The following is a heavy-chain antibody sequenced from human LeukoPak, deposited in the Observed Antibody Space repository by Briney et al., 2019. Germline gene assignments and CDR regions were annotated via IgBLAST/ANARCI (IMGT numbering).Heavy chain of an antibody. CDR1: GFTFSSYS. D-gene: IGHD3-10*01. CDR2: ITRSSIYI. V-gene: IGHV3-21*01. Sequence: PGGSLRLSCAASGFTFSSYSMNWVRQAPGKGLEWVSCITRSSIYIYYADSVKGRFTISRDNAKNTLYLQMNSLRTEDTAVYYCARFHGALWPLWGRGTLVTVSS. J-gene: IGHJ2*01. CDR3: ARFHGALWPL.